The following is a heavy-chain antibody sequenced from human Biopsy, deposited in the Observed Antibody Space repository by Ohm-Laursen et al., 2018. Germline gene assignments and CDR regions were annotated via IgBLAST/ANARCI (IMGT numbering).Heavy chain of an antibody. D-gene: IGHD3-22*01. J-gene: IGHJ6*02. V-gene: IGHV1-18*01. CDR3: ARDFFDSSGYFYYYNGVDL. Sequence: ASVKVSCKSSGFIFTSYGLSWVRQAPGQGLEWMGWISSSNDNTNYAQKFQGRVTMTADTSTSTAYMELRSLRSDDTAVYYCARDFFDSSGYFYYYNGVDLWGQGTTVTVSS. CDR1: GFIFTSYG. CDR2: ISSSNDNT.